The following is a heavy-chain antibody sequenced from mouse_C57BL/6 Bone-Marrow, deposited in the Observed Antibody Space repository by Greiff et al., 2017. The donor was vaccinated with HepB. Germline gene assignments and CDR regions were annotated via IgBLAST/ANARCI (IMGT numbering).Heavy chain of an antibody. CDR3: GPLYYDYDEAY. CDR2: IYPRSGNT. Sequence: QVQLKQSGAELARPGASVKLSCKASGYTFTSYGISWVKQRTGQGLEWIGEIYPRSGNTYYNEKFKGKATLTADKSSSTAYMELRSLTSEDSAVYFCGPLYYDYDEAYWGQGTLVTVSA. D-gene: IGHD2-4*01. J-gene: IGHJ3*01. V-gene: IGHV1-81*01. CDR1: GYTFTSYG.